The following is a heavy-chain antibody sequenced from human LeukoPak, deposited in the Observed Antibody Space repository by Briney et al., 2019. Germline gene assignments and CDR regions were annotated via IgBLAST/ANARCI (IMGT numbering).Heavy chain of an antibody. CDR3: AKTRPGYGSGSYHDY. J-gene: IGHJ4*02. D-gene: IGHD3-10*01. CDR2: INWNGGST. V-gene: IGHV3-20*04. Sequence: GGSLRLSCAASGFTFDDYGMSWIRQAPGKGLEWVSGINWNGGSTGYADSLKGRFTISRDNSKNTLYLQMNSLRAEDTAVYYCAKTRPGYGSGSYHDYWGQGTLVTVSS. CDR1: GFTFDDYG.